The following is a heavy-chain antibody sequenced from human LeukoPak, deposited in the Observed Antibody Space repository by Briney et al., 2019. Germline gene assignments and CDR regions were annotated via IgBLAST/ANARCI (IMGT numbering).Heavy chain of an antibody. CDR3: ARGGSYGTAGPKFDY. D-gene: IGHD2-8*02. Sequence: PGGSLRLSCAASGFTVSSNYMSLVRQAPGKGLEWVSVIYSGGSTYYADSVKGRFTISRDNSKNTLYLQMNSLRAEDTAVYYCARGGSYGTAGPKFDYWGQGTLVTVSS. CDR1: GFTVSSNY. CDR2: IYSGGST. J-gene: IGHJ4*02. V-gene: IGHV3-53*01.